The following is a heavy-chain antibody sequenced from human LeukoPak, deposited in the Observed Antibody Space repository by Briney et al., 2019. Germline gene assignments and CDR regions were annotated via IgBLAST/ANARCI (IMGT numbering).Heavy chain of an antibody. V-gene: IGHV3-21*01. Sequence: GGSLRHSCAVSGFTFSNYNMNWVRQAPGKGLEWVSFISSSSSYIYYADSVKGRFTISRDNAKNSLYLQMNSLRAEDTAVYYCARDSGGYFDRNHFGYWGQGTLVTVSS. J-gene: IGHJ4*02. CDR2: ISSSSSYI. CDR1: GFTFSNYN. D-gene: IGHD3-9*01. CDR3: ARDSGGYFDRNHFGY.